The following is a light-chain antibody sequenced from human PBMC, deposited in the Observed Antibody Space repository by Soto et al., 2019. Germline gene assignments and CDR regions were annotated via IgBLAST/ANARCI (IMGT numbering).Light chain of an antibody. J-gene: IGLJ1*01. CDR1: TSDVGGFDY. CDR3: SSYTTTGTQV. Sequence: QSVLTQPASVSGSPGQSITVSCTGTTSDVGGFDYVSWYQQHPGKAPKLMIFDVSNRPSGVSDRFSGSKSGNTAYLTISGLQAEDEADYYCSSYTTTGTQVFGTGTKVTVL. CDR2: DVS. V-gene: IGLV2-14*03.